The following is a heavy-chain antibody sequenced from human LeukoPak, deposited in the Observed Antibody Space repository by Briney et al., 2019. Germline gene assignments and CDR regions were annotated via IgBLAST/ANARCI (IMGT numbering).Heavy chain of an antibody. J-gene: IGHJ3*02. V-gene: IGHV1-2*04. Sequence: GASVKVSCKASGGTFSSYAISWVRQAPGQGLEWMGWINPNSGGTNYAQKFQGWVTMTRDTSISTAYMELSRLRSDDTAVYYCARQSGNHDAFDIWGQGTMVTVSS. CDR1: GGTFSSYA. D-gene: IGHD1-26*01. CDR3: ARQSGNHDAFDI. CDR2: INPNSGGT.